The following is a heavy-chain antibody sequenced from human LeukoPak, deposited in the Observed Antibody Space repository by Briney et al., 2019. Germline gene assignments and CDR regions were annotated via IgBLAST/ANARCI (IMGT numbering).Heavy chain of an antibody. CDR1: GGSISHYY. Sequence: SETLSLTCAVSGGSISHYYWSWIRQPPGKGLEWVGYIYYSGTTNYNPSLKSRVTISVDTSKNQFSLKLNSVTAADTAVYYCAREDPRTKVPEGMDVWGQGTTVTV. CDR2: IYYSGTT. CDR3: AREDPRTKVPEGMDV. D-gene: IGHD4/OR15-4a*01. V-gene: IGHV4-59*01. J-gene: IGHJ6*02.